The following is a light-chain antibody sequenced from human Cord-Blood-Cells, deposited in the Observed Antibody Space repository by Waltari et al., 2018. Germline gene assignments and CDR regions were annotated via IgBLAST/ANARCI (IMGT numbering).Light chain of an antibody. CDR1: QSIISY. V-gene: IGKV1-39*01. Sequence: DIQMTQSPSSLSASVGDRVTITCRASQSIISYLNWYQQKPGKAPKLLIYAASSLQSGVPSRFCGSGSWTDFTLTIISLQPEDFATYYCQQSYSTPFTFGPGTKVEIK. J-gene: IGKJ3*01. CDR2: AAS. CDR3: QQSYSTPFT.